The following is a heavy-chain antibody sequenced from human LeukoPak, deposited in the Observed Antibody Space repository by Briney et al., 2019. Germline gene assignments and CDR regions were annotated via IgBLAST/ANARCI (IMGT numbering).Heavy chain of an antibody. CDR1: GFTFSSCA. D-gene: IGHD1-14*01. CDR3: ASRPRADMGPLDY. Sequence: GGSLRLSCAASGFTFSSCAMTWVRQAPGKGLEWVASITGDGTRTYYTDSVKGRFTISRDNSKNTLYLQMNSLRADETAICYCASRPRADMGPLDYWGQGTLVTVST. CDR2: ITGDGTRT. J-gene: IGHJ4*02. V-gene: IGHV3-23*01.